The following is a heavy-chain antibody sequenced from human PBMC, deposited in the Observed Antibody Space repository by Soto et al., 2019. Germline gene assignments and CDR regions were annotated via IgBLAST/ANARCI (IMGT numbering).Heavy chain of an antibody. CDR1: GFTFGDYA. Sequence: GGSLRLSCTASGFTFGDYAMSWVRQAPGKGLEWVGFIRSKAYGGTTEYAASVKGRFTISRDDSKSIAYLQMNSLKTEDTAVYYGTRGLTYYYDSSGPGHAFDIWGQGTMVTVSS. D-gene: IGHD3-22*01. V-gene: IGHV3-49*04. J-gene: IGHJ3*02. CDR3: TRGLTYYYDSSGPGHAFDI. CDR2: IRSKAYGGTT.